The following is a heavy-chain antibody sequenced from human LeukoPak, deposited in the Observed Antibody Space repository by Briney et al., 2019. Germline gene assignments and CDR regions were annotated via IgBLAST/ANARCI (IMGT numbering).Heavy chain of an antibody. CDR1: GFTLSSYS. CDR2: ISFSSGTI. CDR3: ARDGYFDY. J-gene: IGHJ4*02. Sequence: GGSLRLSCAASGFTLSSYSMNWVRQAPGKGLERVSYISFSSGTIYYADSVKGRFTISRDNAKNSLYLQMNSLRAEDTAVYYCARDGYFDYWGQGTLVTVSS. V-gene: IGHV3-48*01.